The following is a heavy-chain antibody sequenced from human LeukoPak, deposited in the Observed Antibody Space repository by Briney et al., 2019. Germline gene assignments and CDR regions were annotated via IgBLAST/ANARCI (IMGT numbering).Heavy chain of an antibody. CDR1: GGTFSSYA. J-gene: IGHJ4*02. Sequence: GASVKVSCKASGGTFSSYAISWVRQAPGQGLEWMGGIIPIFGTANYAQKFQGRVTITTDESTSTAYMELSSLRSEDTAVYYCARDGGSEYQLLDDWGQGTLVTVSS. CDR3: ARDGGSEYQLLDD. D-gene: IGHD2-2*01. V-gene: IGHV1-69*05. CDR2: IIPIFGTA.